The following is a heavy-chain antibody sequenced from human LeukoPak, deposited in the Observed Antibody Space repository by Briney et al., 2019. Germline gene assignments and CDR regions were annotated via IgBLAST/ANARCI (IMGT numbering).Heavy chain of an antibody. CDR2: INPNSGGT. CDR3: ARGDPSYSSGWGPGPTNWFDP. D-gene: IGHD6-19*01. Sequence: ASVKVSCKASGYTFTGYYMHWVRQAPGQGLEWMGWINPNSGGTNYAQKFQGRVTMTRDTSISTAYMELSRLRSGDTAVYYCARGDPSYSSGWGPGPTNWFDPWGQGTLVTVSS. CDR1: GYTFTGYY. V-gene: IGHV1-2*02. J-gene: IGHJ5*02.